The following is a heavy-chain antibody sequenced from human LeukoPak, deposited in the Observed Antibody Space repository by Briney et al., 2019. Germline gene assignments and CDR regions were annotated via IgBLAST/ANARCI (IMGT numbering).Heavy chain of an antibody. Sequence: GGSLRLFCAASGFTFSSYWMSWVRQAPGKGPEGVANIKQDGSEKYYVDSVKGRFTISRDNAKNSLYLQMNSLRAEDTAVYYCARSLITMVRGVCDYWGQGTLVTVSS. V-gene: IGHV3-7*03. D-gene: IGHD3-10*01. CDR3: ARSLITMVRGVCDY. CDR2: IKQDGSEK. J-gene: IGHJ4*02. CDR1: GFTFSSYW.